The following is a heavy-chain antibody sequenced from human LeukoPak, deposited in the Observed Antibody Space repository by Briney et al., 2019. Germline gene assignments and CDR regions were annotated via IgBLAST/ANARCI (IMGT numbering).Heavy chain of an antibody. Sequence: GGSLRLSCGASGFIFSDYWMTWVRQAPGKGLEWVASINQDGSEEFYVDSMKGRVTISRNYAKNSLYLQINNLRTEDTAVYYCARFGPGRDLSYLDYWGQGTLVTVSS. D-gene: IGHD3-10*01. J-gene: IGHJ4*02. CDR3: ARFGPGRDLSYLDY. V-gene: IGHV3-7*01. CDR2: INQDGSEE. CDR1: GFIFSDYW.